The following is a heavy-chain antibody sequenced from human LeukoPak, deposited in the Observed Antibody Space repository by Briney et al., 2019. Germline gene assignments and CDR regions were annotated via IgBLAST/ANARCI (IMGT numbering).Heavy chain of an antibody. CDR1: GGSFSGYY. CDR2: INHSGST. Sequence: SETLSLTCAVYGGSFSGYYWSWIRQPPGKGLEWIGEINHSGSTNYNRALKSRVTISVGTSKIQCSLKLSSVTAADTAVYYCARGLGYSSSWRGRYYFDYWGQGTLVTVSS. V-gene: IGHV4-34*01. D-gene: IGHD6-13*01. CDR3: ARGLGYSSSWRGRYYFDY. J-gene: IGHJ4*02.